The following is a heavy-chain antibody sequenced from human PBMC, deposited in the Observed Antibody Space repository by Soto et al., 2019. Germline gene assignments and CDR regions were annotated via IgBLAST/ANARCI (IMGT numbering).Heavy chain of an antibody. J-gene: IGHJ6*02. CDR1: GYTFTGYY. CDR3: ARDHVSAGYDILTGYDYYYYGMDV. CDR2: INPNSGGT. V-gene: IGHV1-2*04. Sequence: ASVKVSCNASGYTFTGYYMHWVRQAPGQGLEWMGWINPNSGGTNYAQKFQGWVTMTRDTSISTAYMELSRLRSDDTAVYYCARDHVSAGYDILTGYDYYYYGMDVWGQGTTVTVSS. D-gene: IGHD3-9*01.